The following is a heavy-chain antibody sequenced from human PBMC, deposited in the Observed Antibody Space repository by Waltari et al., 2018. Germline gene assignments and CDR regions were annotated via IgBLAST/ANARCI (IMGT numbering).Heavy chain of an antibody. V-gene: IGHV3-30*02. CDR3: AKGKIGQQLVRDFDY. CDR1: GFLFRHYA. Sequence: VQLVESGGGVVQHGGSLRLHCAASGFLFRHYAMHWVRQAPGKGLEWSSCIRYDGSNEYYADSVKGRFTISRDNSKNTLYLQMNSLRAEDTAVYYCAKGKIGQQLVRDFDYWGQGTLVTVSS. CDR2: IRYDGSNE. J-gene: IGHJ4*02. D-gene: IGHD6-13*01.